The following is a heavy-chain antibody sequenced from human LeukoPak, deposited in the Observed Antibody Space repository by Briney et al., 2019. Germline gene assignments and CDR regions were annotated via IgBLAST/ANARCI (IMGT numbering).Heavy chain of an antibody. Sequence: GASVKVSCKASGYTFTSYGISWVRQAPGQGLEWMGIINPSGGSTSYAQKFQGRVTMSRDTSTSTVYMELSSLRSEDTAVYYCARAPKDYYGPLFDYWGQGTLVTVSS. V-gene: IGHV1-46*01. CDR3: ARAPKDYYGPLFDY. D-gene: IGHD3-10*01. J-gene: IGHJ4*02. CDR2: INPSGGST. CDR1: GYTFTSYG.